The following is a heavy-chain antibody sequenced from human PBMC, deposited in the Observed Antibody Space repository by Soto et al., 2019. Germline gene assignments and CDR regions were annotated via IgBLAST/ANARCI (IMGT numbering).Heavy chain of an antibody. CDR1: GFTFSDYY. J-gene: IGHJ6*02. CDR2: ISSSSSYT. D-gene: IGHD4-17*01. V-gene: IGHV3-11*06. CDR3: ARYPFYGEHYYYGMDV. Sequence: QVQLVESGGGLVKPGGSLRLSCAASGFTFSDYYMSWIRQAPGKGLEWVSYISSSSSYTNYADSVKGRFTISRDNAKNSLYLQMNSLRAEDTAVYYCARYPFYGEHYYYGMDVWGQGTTVTVSS.